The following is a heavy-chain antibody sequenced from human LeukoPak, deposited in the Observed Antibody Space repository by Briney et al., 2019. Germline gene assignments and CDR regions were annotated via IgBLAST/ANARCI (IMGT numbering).Heavy chain of an antibody. Sequence: GSLRLSCAASGFTFSSYAMHWVRQAPGKGLEWVAVISYDGSNKYYADSVKGRFTISRDNSKNTLYLQMNSLRAEDTAVYYCAKDPAPYYYDSSGYFSYWGQGTLVTVSS. J-gene: IGHJ4*02. CDR2: ISYDGSNK. CDR1: GFTFSSYA. V-gene: IGHV3-30-3*01. D-gene: IGHD3-22*01. CDR3: AKDPAPYYYDSSGYFSY.